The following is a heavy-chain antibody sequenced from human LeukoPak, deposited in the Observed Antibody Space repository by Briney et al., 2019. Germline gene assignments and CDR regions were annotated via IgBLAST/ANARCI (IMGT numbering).Heavy chain of an antibody. CDR2: ISSNSDGGTT. CDR1: GSTFSDAW. D-gene: IGHD3-10*01. J-gene: IGHJ6*02. V-gene: IGHV3-15*01. Sequence: GGSLRLSCAASGSTFSDAWMSWVRQAPGRGLEWVGRISSNSDGGTTYYAAPVKGRFTISRNDSKTTLYLQMNSLKTEDTALYYCAKPLMVRGVITPTGMDVWGQGTTVTVSS. CDR3: AKPLMVRGVITPTGMDV.